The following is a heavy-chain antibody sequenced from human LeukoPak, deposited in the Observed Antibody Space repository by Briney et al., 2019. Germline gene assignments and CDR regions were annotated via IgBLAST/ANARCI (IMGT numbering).Heavy chain of an antibody. J-gene: IGHJ4*02. D-gene: IGHD5-12*01. V-gene: IGHV3-23*01. CDR1: GFTFSSYA. CDR3: AKDKGVSGYDEFFFGPPNFDY. CDR2: ISGSGGST. Sequence: GGSLRLSCAASGFTFSSYAMSWVRQAPGKGLEWVSAISGSGGSTYYADSVKGRFTISRDNSKNTLYLQMNSLRAEDTAVYYCAKDKGVSGYDEFFFGPPNFDYWGQGTLVTVSS.